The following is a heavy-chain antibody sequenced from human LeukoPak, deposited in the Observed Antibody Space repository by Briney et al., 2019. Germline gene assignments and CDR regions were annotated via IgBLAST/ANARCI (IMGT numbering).Heavy chain of an antibody. CDR1: GGSIGSYY. V-gene: IGHV4-59*12. CDR2: IYYSGST. D-gene: IGHD3-3*01. CDR3: ASDFWSGYGDAFDI. J-gene: IGHJ3*02. Sequence: SETLSLTCTVSGGSIGSYYWSWIRQPPGKGLEWIGYIYYSGSTNYNPSLKSRVTISVDKSKNQFSLKLSSVTAADTAVYYCASDFWSGYGDAFDIWGQGTMVTVSS.